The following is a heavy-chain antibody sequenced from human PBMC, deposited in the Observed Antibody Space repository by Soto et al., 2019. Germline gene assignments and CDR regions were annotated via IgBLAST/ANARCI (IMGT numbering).Heavy chain of an antibody. CDR2: IIPMTGST. D-gene: IGHD1-1*01. Sequence: QVQVVQPGAEVRKPGSSVKVSCTASGGTFSSYAINWVRQAPGQGFEWMGGIIPMTGSTNYAQKFQGRVTMTADESTSTAYMEISSLKFEDTAVYFSSHKGWHPKRPRPDGFDTWGQGTIISDS. CDR1: GGTFSSYA. V-gene: IGHV1-69*01. CDR3: SHKGWHPKRPRPDGFDT. J-gene: IGHJ3*02.